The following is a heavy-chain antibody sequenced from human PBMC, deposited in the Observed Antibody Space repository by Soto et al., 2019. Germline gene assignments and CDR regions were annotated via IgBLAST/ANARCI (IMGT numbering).Heavy chain of an antibody. D-gene: IGHD3-16*01. CDR2: IFHSGTT. Sequence: QLQLQESGPGLVKPSGTLSLTCAVSGGSVSSLNWWSWVRQSPGKGLEWIGEIFHSGTTNYNPSLKSRVTISIDKHKNQFSLNLSSVTAADTAVYYCARGGLTWGEYWGQGALVTVCS. CDR3: ARGGLTWGEY. J-gene: IGHJ4*02. CDR1: GGSVSSLNW. V-gene: IGHV4-4*02.